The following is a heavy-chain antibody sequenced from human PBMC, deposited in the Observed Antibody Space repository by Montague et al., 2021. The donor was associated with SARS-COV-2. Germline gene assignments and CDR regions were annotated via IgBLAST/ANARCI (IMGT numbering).Heavy chain of an antibody. CDR3: ARDRTLRHTMIVVENVFDI. Sequence: TLSLTCTVSGGSISSGTYYWSWIRQPAGKGLEWIGRIYTSGSTNYNPSLKSRVTISVDTSKNQFSLKLSSVTAADTAVYYCARDRTLRHTMIVVENVFDIWGRGTMVTVSS. CDR1: GGSISSGTYY. CDR2: IYTSGST. D-gene: IGHD3-22*01. V-gene: IGHV4-61*02. J-gene: IGHJ3*02.